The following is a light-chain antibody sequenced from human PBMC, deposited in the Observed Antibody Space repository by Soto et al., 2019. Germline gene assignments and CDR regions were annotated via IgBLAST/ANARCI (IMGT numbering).Light chain of an antibody. Sequence: EIVMTLSPATLSVPPVERAKLSCSASHSVSSNLAFYQQKPGQAPRLLIYDASTRAPGFPARFSGSGSGTAFTLTISSLQSEDFAVYYCQQYNNWPLTFGGGTRVDIK. CDR2: DAS. CDR3: QQYNNWPLT. CDR1: HSVSSN. J-gene: IGKJ4*01. V-gene: IGKV3-15*01.